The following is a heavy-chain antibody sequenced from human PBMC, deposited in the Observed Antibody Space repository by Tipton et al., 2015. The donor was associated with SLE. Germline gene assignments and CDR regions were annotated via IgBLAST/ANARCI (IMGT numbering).Heavy chain of an antibody. V-gene: IGHV4-39*07. Sequence: SLRLSCSVSGDSIISSSYYWGWIRQPPGKGLEWIGSMYYSGSTYYNPSLKSRVTISVDTSKNQFSLMLRSVTAADTAVYYCARDGPYYDFWSGMGTFDIWGQGTMVTVSS. CDR3: ARDGPYYDFWSGMGTFDI. CDR2: MYYSGST. D-gene: IGHD3-3*01. J-gene: IGHJ3*02. CDR1: GDSIISSSYY.